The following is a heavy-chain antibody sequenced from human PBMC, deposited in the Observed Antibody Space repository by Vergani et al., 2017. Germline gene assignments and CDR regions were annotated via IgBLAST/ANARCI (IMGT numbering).Heavy chain of an antibody. CDR2: IIPIFGTA. CDR1: GGTFSSNA. CDR3: AREGGAYCSSTSCYTHWFDP. V-gene: IGHV1-69*01. J-gene: IGHJ5*02. Sequence: VQLVQSGAEVKKPGSSLKSPCKAPGGTFSSNAISGVRQAPGQGLEWIGGIIPIFGTANYAHKFKGRFTFTADESTSTAYMELSSLRSEDTAVYYCAREGGAYCSSTSCYTHWFDPWGQGTLVTVSS. D-gene: IGHD2-2*02.